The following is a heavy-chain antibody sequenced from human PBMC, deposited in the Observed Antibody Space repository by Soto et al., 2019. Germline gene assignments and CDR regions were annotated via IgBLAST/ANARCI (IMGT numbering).Heavy chain of an antibody. CDR3: ARSYCSTSICYSYWLDP. CDR2: ISAHNGNT. Sequence: QMQLVQSGAEVKKPGASVRVSCKASGFRFTYYGITWVRQAPGQGLEWMGWISAHNGNTNCAQKLEGRVTMTTDTATSTAYMELRSLRSDDTAVYYCARSYCSTSICYSYWLDPWGQGTLVTVSS. CDR1: GFRFTYYG. D-gene: IGHD2-2*02. J-gene: IGHJ5*02. V-gene: IGHV1-18*04.